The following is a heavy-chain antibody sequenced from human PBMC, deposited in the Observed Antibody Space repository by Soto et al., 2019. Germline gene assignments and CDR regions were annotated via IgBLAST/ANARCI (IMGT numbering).Heavy chain of an antibody. CDR1: GYSFTSLG. J-gene: IGHJ4*02. CDR3: ARGVSAGVDY. CDR2: MEPSTGTT. V-gene: IGHV1-8*01. Sequence: ASVKVSCKASGYSFTSLGINWVRQTAGQGLEWMGWMEPSTGTTGYAQKFQGRVTMTRDTSINTAYMELTTLTSDDTAFYYCARGVSAGVDYWGQGTLVTVSS. D-gene: IGHD1-26*01.